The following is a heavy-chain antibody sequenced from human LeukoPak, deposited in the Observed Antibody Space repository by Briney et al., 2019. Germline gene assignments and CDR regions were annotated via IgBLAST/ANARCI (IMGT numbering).Heavy chain of an antibody. V-gene: IGHV1-2*06. CDR3: ARAYGDYGFVWFDP. CDR1: GYTFTGYY. Sequence: ASVKVSCKASGYTFTGYYMHWVRQAPGQGLEWMGRINPNSGGTNYAQKFQGRVTMTRDTSTSTVYMELSSLRSEDTAVYYCARAYGDYGFVWFDPWGQGTLVTVSS. J-gene: IGHJ5*02. CDR2: INPNSGGT. D-gene: IGHD4-17*01.